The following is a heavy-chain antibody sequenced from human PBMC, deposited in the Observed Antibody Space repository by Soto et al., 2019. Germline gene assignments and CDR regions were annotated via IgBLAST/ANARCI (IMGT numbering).Heavy chain of an antibody. J-gene: IGHJ4*02. V-gene: IGHV4-4*02. Sequence: LSLTCAVSGGSIISTKWWTWVRQPPGRGLEWTGEIYHSGTTNYNPSLKSRVTISVDKSKNQFSLKLNSVTAADTAVYYCAARNDGSGSLDYWGQGTLVTVSS. D-gene: IGHD3-10*01. CDR3: AARNDGSGSLDY. CDR1: GGSIISTKW. CDR2: IYHSGTT.